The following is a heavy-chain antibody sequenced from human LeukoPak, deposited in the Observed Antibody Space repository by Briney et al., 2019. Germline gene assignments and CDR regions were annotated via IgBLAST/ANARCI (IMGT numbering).Heavy chain of an antibody. D-gene: IGHD6-13*01. CDR1: GFTFSSYS. V-gene: IGHV3-21*01. CDR3: AKKGIAAAVNDAFDI. CDR2: ISSSSSYI. J-gene: IGHJ3*02. Sequence: GGSLRLSCAASGFTFSSYSMNWVRQAPGKGLEWVSSISSSSSYIYYADSVKGRFTISRDNAKNSLYLQMNSLRAEDTAVYYCAKKGIAAAVNDAFDIWGQGTMATVSS.